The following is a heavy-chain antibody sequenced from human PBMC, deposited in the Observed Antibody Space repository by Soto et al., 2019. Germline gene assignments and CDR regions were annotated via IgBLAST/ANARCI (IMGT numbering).Heavy chain of an antibody. CDR1: GYTFTSYG. V-gene: IGHV1-18*01. Sequence: QVHLVQSGAEVKKTGASVKVSCKASGYTFTSYGISWLRQAPGQGLEWMGWISAYNGNTNYAQKLQGRVTMTTDTSTSTAYMELRSLRSDDTAVYYCARGTTYGWSQGYYFDYWGQGTLVTFSS. CDR2: ISAYNGNT. J-gene: IGHJ4*02. D-gene: IGHD6-19*01. CDR3: ARGTTYGWSQGYYFDY.